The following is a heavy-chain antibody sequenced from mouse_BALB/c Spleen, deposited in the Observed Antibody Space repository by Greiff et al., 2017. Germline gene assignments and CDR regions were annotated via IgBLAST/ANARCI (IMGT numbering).Heavy chain of an antibody. V-gene: IGHV1-15*01. D-gene: IGHD2-3*01. Sequence: VQRVESGAELVRPGASVTLSCKASGYTFTDYEMHWVKQTPVHGLEWIGAIDPETGGTAYNQKFKGKATLTADKSSSTAYMELRSLTSEDSAVYYCTRFYDGYFHAMDYWGQGTSVTVSS. J-gene: IGHJ4*01. CDR3: TRFYDGYFHAMDY. CDR1: GYTFTDYE. CDR2: IDPETGGT.